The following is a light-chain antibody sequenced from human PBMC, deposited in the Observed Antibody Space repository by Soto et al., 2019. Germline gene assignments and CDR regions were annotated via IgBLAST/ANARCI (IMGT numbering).Light chain of an antibody. CDR2: VAS. CDR1: QSVSSY. J-gene: IGKJ1*01. Sequence: EIVLTQSPATLSLSPGERATLSCRASQSVSSYLAWSQQKSGQAPRLLIYVASNRATGITARFSGSGSGTDFTLTLSSLEPEDFAVYDCQQRCNWPRKSGQRTKVEIK. CDR3: QQRCNWPRK. V-gene: IGKV3-11*01.